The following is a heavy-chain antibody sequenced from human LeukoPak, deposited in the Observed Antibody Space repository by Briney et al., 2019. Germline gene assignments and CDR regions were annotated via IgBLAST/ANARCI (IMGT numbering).Heavy chain of an antibody. V-gene: IGHV4-30-2*01. Sequence: PSQTLSLTCTVSGGSISSGGYYWSWIRQPPGKGLEWIGYIYHSGSTYYNPSLKSRVTISVDRSKNQFSLKLSSVTAADTAVYYCARVPVYGYSYGSVDYWGQGTLVTVSS. CDR1: GGSISSGGYY. CDR3: ARVPVYGYSYGSVDY. D-gene: IGHD5-18*01. CDR2: IYHSGST. J-gene: IGHJ4*02.